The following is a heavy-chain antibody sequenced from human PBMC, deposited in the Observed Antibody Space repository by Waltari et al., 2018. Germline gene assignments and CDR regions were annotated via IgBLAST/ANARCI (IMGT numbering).Heavy chain of an antibody. J-gene: IGHJ4*02. CDR1: GGSIRSSTYY. CDR2: IYESGSI. CDR3: ARHGRVVDVVVVVAATLIDY. V-gene: IGHV4-39*01. D-gene: IGHD2-15*01. Sequence: QLQLQESGPGLVKPSETLSLNCTVSGGSIRSSTYYWGWIRQAPGKGLEWIGSIYESGSIYYNPSLNSRVSLSVDTSKNQFSLQLSSVTAADTAVYYCARHGRVVDVVVVVAATLIDYWGQGTLVTVSS.